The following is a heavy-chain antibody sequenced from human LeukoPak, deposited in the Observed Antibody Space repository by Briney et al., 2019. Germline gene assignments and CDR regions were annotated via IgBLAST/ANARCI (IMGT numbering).Heavy chain of an antibody. CDR1: GFIFSISD. J-gene: IGHJ5*02. CDR3: AKDSRSSGPYNWFDP. CDR2: ISYDGSKK. D-gene: IGHD6-19*01. V-gene: IGHV3-30*02. Sequence: PGGSLRLSCAASGFIFSISDMHWVRQAPGKGLQWVAFISYDGSKKHCADSVQGRCTISRDNSKNTLYLQMNRLRVEDTAVYYCAKDSRSSGPYNWFDPWGQGTLVTVSS.